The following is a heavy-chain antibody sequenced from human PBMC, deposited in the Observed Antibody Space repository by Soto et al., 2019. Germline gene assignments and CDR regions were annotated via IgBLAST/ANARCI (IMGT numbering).Heavy chain of an antibody. CDR2: TYYRSKWDN. J-gene: IGHJ6*02. CDR1: GDIVSSNSAA. D-gene: IGHD6-19*01. V-gene: IGHV6-1*01. Sequence: SQTLSLSRAFSGDIVSSNSAAWKWIRQSPSRGLEWLGTTYYRSKWDNDYAVSVKSRITTNPDTSKTQFSLQLSSVTPEDTAVYYCARGPVAVAEFYYYYYGMDVWGQGTTVTVSS. CDR3: ARGPVAVAEFYYYYYGMDV.